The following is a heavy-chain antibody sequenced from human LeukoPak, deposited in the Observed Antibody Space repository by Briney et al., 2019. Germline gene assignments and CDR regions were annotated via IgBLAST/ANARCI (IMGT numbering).Heavy chain of an antibody. CDR2: IYYSGST. V-gene: IGHV4-39*01. J-gene: IGHJ4*02. CDR3: ARRGYDFWSGYSPFDY. D-gene: IGHD3-3*01. Sequence: SETLSLTCTVSGGSISSSSYYWGWIRQPPGKGLEWIGSIYYSGSTYYNPSLKSRVTMSVDTSKNQFSLKLSSVTAADTAVYYCARRGYDFWSGYSPFDYWGQGTLVTVSS. CDR1: GGSISSSSYY.